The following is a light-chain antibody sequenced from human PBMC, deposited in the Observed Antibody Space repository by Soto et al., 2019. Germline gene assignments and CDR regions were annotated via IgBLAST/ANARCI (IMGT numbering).Light chain of an antibody. V-gene: IGLV2-14*01. CDR3: SSYTSSSSYV. J-gene: IGLJ1*01. Sequence: QSVLTQPASVSGSIGQSITISCTETSSDVGGYNYVSWYQQHPGKAPKLMIYDVSNRPSGVSNRFSGSKSGNTASLTISGLQAEDEADYYCSSYTSSSSYVFGTGTKVTVL. CDR2: DVS. CDR1: SSDVGGYNY.